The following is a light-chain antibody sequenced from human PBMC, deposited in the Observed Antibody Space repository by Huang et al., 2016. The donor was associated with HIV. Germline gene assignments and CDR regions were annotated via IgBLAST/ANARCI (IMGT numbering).Light chain of an antibody. CDR1: QSIFFSSNKRSY. Sequence: DIVMTQSPDSLTVSLGERATINCRSSQSIFFSSNKRSYLAWYQKKPGQPPKLVISWASARESGVPDRFSGSGSETHFTLTINSLQAEDVAVYYCQQYYHNPLTFGGGTKVEI. V-gene: IGKV4-1*01. J-gene: IGKJ4*01. CDR2: WAS. CDR3: QQYYHNPLT.